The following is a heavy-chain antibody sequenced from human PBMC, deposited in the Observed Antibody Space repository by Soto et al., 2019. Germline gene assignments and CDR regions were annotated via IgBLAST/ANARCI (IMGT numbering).Heavy chain of an antibody. Sequence: GGSLRLSCAASGFSISRYWMSWVRQAPGKGLEWVADKKQDGSEEYYVDSVKGRFTVSRDNAKNSVYLQLTSLRVEDTALYYSERGRFSYGTGIENWGQGALATVSS. CDR1: GFSISRYW. J-gene: IGHJ4*02. CDR2: KKQDGSEE. D-gene: IGHD5-18*01. V-gene: IGHV3-7*01. CDR3: ERGRFSYGTGIEN.